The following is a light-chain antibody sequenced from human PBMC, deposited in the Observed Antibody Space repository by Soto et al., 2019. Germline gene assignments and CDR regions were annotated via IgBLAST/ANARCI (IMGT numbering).Light chain of an antibody. CDR1: SGHSNYA. J-gene: IGLJ2*01. Sequence: QLVLTQSPSASASLGASVKLTCTLSSGHSNYAIAWHQQQSEKGPRYLMKLNSDGSHSKGDGIPDRFSGSSSGAERYLTISSLQSDDEADSYCQTWGSGIVVFGGGTQLTVL. V-gene: IGLV4-69*01. CDR3: QTWGSGIVV. CDR2: LNSDGSH.